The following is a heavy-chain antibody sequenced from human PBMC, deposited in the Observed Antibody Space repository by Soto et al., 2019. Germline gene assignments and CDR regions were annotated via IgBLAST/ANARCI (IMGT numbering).Heavy chain of an antibody. V-gene: IGHV3-7*03. CDR2: IRQDGNEK. CDR3: AASYSYDNPGSY. Sequence: SGGSLRLSCTASEFTFSTYFMHWVRQAPGKGLEWVANIRQDGNEKYYVDSVRGRFTISRDNTKNSLYLEMNSLRAEDTAVYYRAASYSYDNPGSYWGQGTLVTVSS. D-gene: IGHD3-22*01. CDR1: EFTFSTYF. J-gene: IGHJ4*02.